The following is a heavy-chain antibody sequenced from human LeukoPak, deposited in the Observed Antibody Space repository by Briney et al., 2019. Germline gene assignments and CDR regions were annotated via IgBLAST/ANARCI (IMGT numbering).Heavy chain of an antibody. J-gene: IGHJ4*02. D-gene: IGHD2-2*01. Sequence: SETLSLTCTVSGYSISSGYYWGWIRQPPGKGLEWIGSIYHSGSAYYNPSLKSRVTISVDTSKNQFSLKLSSVTAADTAVYHCARDSVNCSTTSCSDYLDYWGQGTLVTVSS. CDR3: ARDSVNCSTTSCSDYLDY. CDR1: GYSISSGYY. V-gene: IGHV4-38-2*02. CDR2: IYHSGSA.